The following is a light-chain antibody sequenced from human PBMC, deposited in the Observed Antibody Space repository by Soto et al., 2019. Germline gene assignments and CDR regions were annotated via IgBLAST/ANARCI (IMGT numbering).Light chain of an antibody. V-gene: IGLV2-11*01. CDR1: SSDIGDYNY. J-gene: IGLJ1*01. CDR3: CSYAGTTHV. CDR2: DVT. Sequence: QSALTQPPSVSGSPGQSVTISCTGTSSDIGDYNYVSWYQQLPGKAPKLMIYDVTKRPSGVPDRFSGSNSGNTASLTISGLQAEDEADYYCCSYAGTTHVFGTGTKLTVL.